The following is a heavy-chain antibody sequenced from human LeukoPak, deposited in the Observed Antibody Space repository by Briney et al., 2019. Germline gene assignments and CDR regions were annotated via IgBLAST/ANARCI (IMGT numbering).Heavy chain of an antibody. D-gene: IGHD3-10*01. CDR1: GFTFNSYG. J-gene: IGHJ6*02. CDR2: ISYDGSNK. Sequence: PGGSPRLSCAASGFTFNSYGMHWVRQAPGKGLEWVAVISYDGSNKYYADSVKGRFTISRDNSKNTLYLQMNSLRAEDTAVYYCAKDLYYYGSGTYGMDVWGQGTTVTVSS. V-gene: IGHV3-30*18. CDR3: AKDLYYYGSGTYGMDV.